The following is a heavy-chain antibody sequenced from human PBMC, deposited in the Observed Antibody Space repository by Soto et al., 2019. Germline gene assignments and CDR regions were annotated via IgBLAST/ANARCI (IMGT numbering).Heavy chain of an antibody. CDR1: DYTFTNFG. V-gene: IGHV1-18*01. CDR2: ISGYNGDT. CDR3: ARDPQSLWFGKLKKGVDY. Sequence: QVQLVQSGAEVKKPGASVRVSCKAFDYTFTNFGITWVRQAPGRGLEWMGWISGYNGDTTYAQKFQGRVTMTTDTFTPTAYLELMRLTSDDTAVYYCARDPQSLWFGKLKKGVDYWGQGTLVTVSS. D-gene: IGHD3-10*01. J-gene: IGHJ4*02.